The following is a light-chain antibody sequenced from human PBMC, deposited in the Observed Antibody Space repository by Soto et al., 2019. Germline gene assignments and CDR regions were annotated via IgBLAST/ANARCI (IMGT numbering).Light chain of an antibody. CDR3: QQYNNWPIT. J-gene: IGKJ5*01. V-gene: IGKV3-15*01. Sequence: EIVLTQSPAILSLSPGERATLSCRASQSIGNFLAWYQQKPGQAPRLLIYGASTRATGIPARFSGSGSGTEFTLTISSLQSEDFAVYSCQQYNNWPITFGQGTRLEIK. CDR1: QSIGNF. CDR2: GAS.